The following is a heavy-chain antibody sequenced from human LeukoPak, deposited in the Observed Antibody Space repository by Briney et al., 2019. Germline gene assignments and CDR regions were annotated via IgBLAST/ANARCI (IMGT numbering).Heavy chain of an antibody. Sequence: AASVKVSCKSSGYTFSHFGVNWVRQAPGQGLEWMGWISGYNGNTNYAQKFQGRLTISTDPATSTVYMELSSLTSDDAAMYYCARGLDAAAGLANFDYWGQGTQVTVSS. V-gene: IGHV1-18*01. D-gene: IGHD6-25*01. CDR3: ARGLDAAAGLANFDY. J-gene: IGHJ4*02. CDR2: ISGYNGNT. CDR1: GYTFSHFG.